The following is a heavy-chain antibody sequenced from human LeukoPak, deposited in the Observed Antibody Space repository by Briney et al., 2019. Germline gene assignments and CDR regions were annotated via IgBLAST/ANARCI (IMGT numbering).Heavy chain of an antibody. V-gene: IGHV3-23*01. CDR2: ISGSGGTT. CDR3: AKDQGIQLWLKYFQH. Sequence: PVGSHRLSCAASGFTFNNYAMTWVRQAPGKGLEWVSAISGSGGTTLYADSVKGRFTISRDNSKSTLYLQMNSLRAEDTAVYYCAKDQGIQLWLKYFQHWGQGTMVVVSS. J-gene: IGHJ1*01. D-gene: IGHD5-18*01. CDR1: GFTFNNYA.